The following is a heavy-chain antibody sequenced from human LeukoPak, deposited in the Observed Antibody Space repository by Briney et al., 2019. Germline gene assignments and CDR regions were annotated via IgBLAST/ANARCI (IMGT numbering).Heavy chain of an antibody. J-gene: IGHJ5*02. CDR1: GGSFSGYY. Sequence: PSETLSLTCAVYGGSFSGYYWSWIRQPPGKGLEWIGEINHSGSTNYNPSLKSRVTISVDTSKNQFSLKLSSVTAADTAVYYCARGRKLWFGKKSPGNWFDPWGQGTLVTVSS. V-gene: IGHV4-34*01. D-gene: IGHD3-10*01. CDR2: INHSGST. CDR3: ARGRKLWFGKKSPGNWFDP.